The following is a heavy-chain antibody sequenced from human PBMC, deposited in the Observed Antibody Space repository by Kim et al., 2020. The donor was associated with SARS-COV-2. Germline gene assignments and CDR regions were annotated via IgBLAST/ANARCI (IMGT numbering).Heavy chain of an antibody. V-gene: IGHV1-18*01. D-gene: IGHD3-10*01. J-gene: IGHJ6*02. CDR1: GYTFTSYG. CDR3: ARDLLLWFGEFNYYYGMDV. CDR2: ISAYNGNT. Sequence: ASVKVSCKASGYTFTSYGISWVRQAPGQGLEWMGWISAYNGNTNYAQKLQGRVTMTTDTSTSTAYMELRSLRSDDTAVYYCARDLLLWFGEFNYYYGMDVWGQGTTVTVSS.